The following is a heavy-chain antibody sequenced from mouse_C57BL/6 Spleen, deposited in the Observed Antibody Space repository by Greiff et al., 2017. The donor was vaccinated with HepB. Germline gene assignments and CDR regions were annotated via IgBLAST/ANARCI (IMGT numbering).Heavy chain of an antibody. CDR1: GFTFSSYG. V-gene: IGHV5-6*02. J-gene: IGHJ3*01. CDR2: ISSGGSYT. Sequence: DVKLVESGGDLVKPGGSLKLSCAASGFTFSSYGMSWVRQTPDKRLEWVATISSGGSYTYYPDSVKGRFTISRDNAKNTLYLQMSSLKSEDTAMYYCARQGGYDYDSGGFAYWGQGTLVTVSA. CDR3: ARQGGYDYDSGGFAY. D-gene: IGHD2-4*01.